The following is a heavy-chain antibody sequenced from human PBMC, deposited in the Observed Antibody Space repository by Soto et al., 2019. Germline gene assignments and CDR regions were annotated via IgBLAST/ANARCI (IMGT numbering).Heavy chain of an antibody. V-gene: IGHV1-69*06. CDR3: ARTSYSSSSHYYYYCGMDV. CDR1: GGTFSSYA. D-gene: IGHD6-6*01. CDR2: IIPIFGTA. Sequence: QVQLVQSGAEVKKPGSSVKVSCKASGGTFSSYAISWVRQAPGHGLEWMGGIIPIFGTANYAQKFQGRVTITADKSTSTAYMELSSLRSEDTAVYYCARTSYSSSSHYYYYCGMDVWGQGTTVTVSS. J-gene: IGHJ6*02.